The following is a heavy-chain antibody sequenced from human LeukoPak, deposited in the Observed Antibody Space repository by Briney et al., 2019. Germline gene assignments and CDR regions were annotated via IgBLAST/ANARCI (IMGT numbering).Heavy chain of an antibody. D-gene: IGHD6-13*01. CDR1: GGSISSYY. CDR2: IYYSGST. Sequence: SETLSLTCTGSGGSISSYYWSWIRQPPGKGLEWIGYIYYSGSTNYNPSLKSRVTISVDTSKNQFSLKLSSVTAADTAVYYCARAALGSAFDIWGQGTMVTVSS. CDR3: ARAALGSAFDI. V-gene: IGHV4-59*01. J-gene: IGHJ3*02.